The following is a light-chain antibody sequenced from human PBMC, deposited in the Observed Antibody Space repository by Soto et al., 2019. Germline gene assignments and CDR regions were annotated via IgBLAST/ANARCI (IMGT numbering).Light chain of an antibody. CDR1: SSDIGAYDY. Sequence: QSALTQPASLSGSPGQSITISCTGTSSDIGAYDYVSWFQQHPGKAPKLMISEVNNRPSGVSNRFSGSKSGNTAYLTISGLQVEDEAEYFCSSDVSFYTLGVFXGGTKVTVL. V-gene: IGLV2-14*01. J-gene: IGLJ3*02. CDR2: EVN. CDR3: SSDVSFYTLGV.